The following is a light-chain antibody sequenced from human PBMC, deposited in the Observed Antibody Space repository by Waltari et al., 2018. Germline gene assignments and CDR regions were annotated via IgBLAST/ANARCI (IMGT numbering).Light chain of an antibody. V-gene: IGKV3-11*01. Sequence: EIVLTQSPATLSLSPGERATLSCRASQSISSNLGWYQQKPGQAPRLLIHEASKRATGIPARFLGSGSGTDFTLTISSIEAEDFAVYYCQQRTSWPLTFGGGTRVEVK. CDR2: EAS. CDR1: QSISSN. CDR3: QQRTSWPLT. J-gene: IGKJ4*01.